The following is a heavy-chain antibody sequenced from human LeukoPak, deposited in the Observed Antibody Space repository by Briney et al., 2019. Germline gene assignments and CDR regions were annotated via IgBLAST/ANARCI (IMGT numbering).Heavy chain of an antibody. CDR2: ISSSGSTI. CDR3: ARDSTEDCGGDCYPDYYYYYGMDV. Sequence: GGSLRLSCAASGFTFSDYYMSWIRQAPGKGLEWVSYISSSGSTIYYADSVKGRFTISRDNAKNSLYLQMNSLRAEDTAVYYCARDSTEDCGGDCYPDYYYYYGMDVWGQGTTVTVSS. CDR1: GFTFSDYY. J-gene: IGHJ6*02. D-gene: IGHD2-21*02. V-gene: IGHV3-11*04.